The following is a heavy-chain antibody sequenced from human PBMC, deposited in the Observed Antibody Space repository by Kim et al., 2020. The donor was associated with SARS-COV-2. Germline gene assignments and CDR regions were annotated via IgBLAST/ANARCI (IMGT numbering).Heavy chain of an antibody. J-gene: IGHJ6*02. CDR3: AKDHYYGSRDGNYGMDV. Sequence: GGSLRLSCAASGFTFGDYAMHWVRQAPGKGLEWVSGISWNSGSIGYADSVKGRFTISRDNAKNSLYLQMNSLRAEDTALYYCAKDHYYGSRDGNYGMDVWGQGTTVTVSS. CDR1: GFTFGDYA. V-gene: IGHV3-9*01. CDR2: ISWNSGSI. D-gene: IGHD3-10*01.